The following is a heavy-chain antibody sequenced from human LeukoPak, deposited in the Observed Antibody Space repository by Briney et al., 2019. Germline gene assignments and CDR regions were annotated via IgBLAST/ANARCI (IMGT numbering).Heavy chain of an antibody. CDR1: GGSISSGDYY. D-gene: IGHD2-15*01. CDR3: ARGGDIVVVVANLAWFDP. CDR2: IYYSGST. J-gene: IGHJ5*02. V-gene: IGHV4-30-4*01. Sequence: PSETLSLTCTVSGGSISSGDYYWSWIRQPPGKGLEWIGYIYYSGSTYYNPSLKSRVTISVDTSKNQFSLKLSSVTAADTAVYYCARGGDIVVVVANLAWFDPWGQGTLVTVSS.